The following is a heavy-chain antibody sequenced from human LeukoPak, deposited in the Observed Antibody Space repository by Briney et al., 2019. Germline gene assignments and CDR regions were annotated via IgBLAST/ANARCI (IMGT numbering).Heavy chain of an antibody. CDR3: AKSDTYRFDY. Sequence: HPGGSLRLSCAASGFTFSSYSMNWVRQAPGKGLEWLSYISSSSSIIYYADSVKGRFTISRDSAKNSLYLQMNSLRDEDTAVYYCAKSDTYRFDYWGQGTLVTVSS. CDR2: ISSSSSII. CDR1: GFTFSSYS. D-gene: IGHD2-21*02. V-gene: IGHV3-48*02. J-gene: IGHJ4*02.